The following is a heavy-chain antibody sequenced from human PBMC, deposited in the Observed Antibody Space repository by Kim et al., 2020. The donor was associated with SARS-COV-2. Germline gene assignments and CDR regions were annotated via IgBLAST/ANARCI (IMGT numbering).Heavy chain of an antibody. J-gene: IGHJ4*02. Sequence: SETLSLTCTVSGGSISSGDYYWSWIRQPPGKGLEWIGYIYYSGSTYYNPSLKSRVTISVDTSKNQFSLKLSSVTAADTAVYYCARVLLEGDLGTMVRGVIPRFDYWGQGTLVTVSS. CDR2: IYYSGST. D-gene: IGHD3-10*01. V-gene: IGHV4-30-4*01. CDR3: ARVLLEGDLGTMVRGVIPRFDY. CDR1: GGSISSGDYY.